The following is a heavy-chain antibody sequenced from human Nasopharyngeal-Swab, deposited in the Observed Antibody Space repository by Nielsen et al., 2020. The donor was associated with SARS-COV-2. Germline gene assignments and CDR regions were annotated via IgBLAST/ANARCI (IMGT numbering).Heavy chain of an antibody. J-gene: IGHJ4*02. CDR3: ARRAIAVAGTGLDY. CDR1: GYTFTSYG. CDR2: ISAYNGNT. D-gene: IGHD6-19*01. Sequence: ASVKVSCKASGYTFTSYGISWVRQAPGQGLEWMGWISAYNGNTNYAQKLQGRVTMTIDTSTSTAYMELRSLRSDDTAVYYCARRAIAVAGTGLDYWGQGTLVTVSS. V-gene: IGHV1-18*01.